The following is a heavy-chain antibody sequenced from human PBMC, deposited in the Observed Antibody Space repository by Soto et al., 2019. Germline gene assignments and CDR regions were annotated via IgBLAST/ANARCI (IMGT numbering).Heavy chain of an antibody. CDR2: IYSGGST. V-gene: IGHV3-53*04. CDR3: ARVNSVIGGAARPQYYYYMDV. D-gene: IGHD6-6*01. J-gene: IGHJ6*03. Sequence: GGSLRLSCAASGFTVSSNYMSWVHQAPGKGLEWVSVIYSGGSTYYADSVKGRFTISRHNSKNTLYLQMNSLRAEDTAVYYCARVNSVIGGAARPQYYYYMDVWGKGTTVTVSS. CDR1: GFTVSSNY.